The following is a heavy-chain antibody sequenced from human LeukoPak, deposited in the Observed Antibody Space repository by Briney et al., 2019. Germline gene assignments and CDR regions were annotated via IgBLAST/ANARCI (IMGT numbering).Heavy chain of an antibody. Sequence: GESLQISCKGSGYIFTSYFIGWVRQLPGKGLEWMGIIYPGDSDTRYSPSFQGQVTISADKSISTAYLQWSSLKVSDTATYYCARVGAIPHYFDYWGQGTLVTVSS. J-gene: IGHJ4*02. CDR3: ARVGAIPHYFDY. CDR1: GYIFTSYF. CDR2: IYPGDSDT. V-gene: IGHV5-51*01.